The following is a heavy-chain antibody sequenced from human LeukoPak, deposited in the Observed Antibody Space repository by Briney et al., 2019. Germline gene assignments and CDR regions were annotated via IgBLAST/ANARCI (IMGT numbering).Heavy chain of an antibody. CDR1: GFTFSSYG. D-gene: IGHD3-10*01. Sequence: PGGSLRLSCAAAGFTFSSYGMHWVRQAPGKGPEWVAFIWYDGSKKFYADSVKGRFTISRVNSKNTLYLQMNSLRAEDSAVYSCAKDYGTASNWFDPWGQGTLVTVSS. J-gene: IGHJ5*02. CDR3: AKDYGTASNWFDP. V-gene: IGHV3-30*02. CDR2: IWYDGSKK.